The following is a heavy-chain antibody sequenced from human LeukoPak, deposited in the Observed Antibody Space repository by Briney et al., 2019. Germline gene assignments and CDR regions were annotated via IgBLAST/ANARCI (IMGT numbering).Heavy chain of an antibody. V-gene: IGHV4-39*07. J-gene: IGHJ4*02. D-gene: IGHD6-19*01. Sequence: KASETLSLTCTVSGVSISSSSYYWGWLRQPPGKGLEWIGSIYYSGSTYYNPSLKSRFTISVDTSKNQFSLKLSSVTAADTAVYYCARVSGHNGLDYWGQGTLVTVSS. CDR2: IYYSGST. CDR3: ARVSGHNGLDY. CDR1: GVSISSSSYY.